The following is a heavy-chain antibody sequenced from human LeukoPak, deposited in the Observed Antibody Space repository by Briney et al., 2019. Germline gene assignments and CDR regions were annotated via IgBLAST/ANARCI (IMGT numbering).Heavy chain of an antibody. CDR2: ISENGDRN. CDR3: VKDLSGWYSFDY. J-gene: IGHJ4*02. Sequence: GGSLRLSCSASGFAFGVFVIHWLRQAPGKGLEYVSSISENGDRNNHADSVQGRFTISRDNSKNTLYLQMTSLRVEDTAVYYCVKDLSGWYSFDYWGQGTLVTVSS. D-gene: IGHD6-19*01. CDR1: GFAFGVFV. V-gene: IGHV3-64D*08.